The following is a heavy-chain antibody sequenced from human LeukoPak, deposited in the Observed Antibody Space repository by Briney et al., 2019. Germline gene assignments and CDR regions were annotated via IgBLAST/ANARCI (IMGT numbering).Heavy chain of an antibody. D-gene: IGHD5-12*01. CDR1: GGSISSSTYY. CDR3: ARQAPRYSGYDRLLHFDP. Sequence: SETLSLTCTVSGGSISSSTYYWGWIRQPPGKGLEWIGSIYYSGSTYYNPSLKSRGTISEDTSKNQFSLKVSSVTAADTAVYYCARQAPRYSGYDRLLHFDPWGQGTLVTVSS. J-gene: IGHJ5*02. CDR2: IYYSGST. V-gene: IGHV4-39*01.